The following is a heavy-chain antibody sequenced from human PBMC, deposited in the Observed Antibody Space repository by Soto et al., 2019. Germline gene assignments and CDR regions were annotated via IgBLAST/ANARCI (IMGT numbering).Heavy chain of an antibody. Sequence: QVQLQESGPGLVKPSETLSLTCTVSGGSISSYYWSWIRQPPGKGLEWIGYIYYSGSTNYNPSLKSRVTISVDPSKNQFYLKLSSVTAADTAVYYCARSRRDSSSWYDYYYYGMDVWGQGTTVTVSS. CDR1: GGSISSYY. D-gene: IGHD6-13*01. CDR2: IYYSGST. J-gene: IGHJ6*02. V-gene: IGHV4-59*01. CDR3: ARSRRDSSSWYDYYYYGMDV.